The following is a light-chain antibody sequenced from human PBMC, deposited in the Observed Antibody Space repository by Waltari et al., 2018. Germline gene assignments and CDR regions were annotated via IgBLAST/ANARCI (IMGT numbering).Light chain of an antibody. V-gene: IGKV3-11*01. Sequence: SVFTQSPVTLPLSPGERATLPCRASQNVYDYLAWYQQKPGQAPRLLIYAASNRATGIPASFSSSGSRTDFTLNISSLEPEDFAVYYCHQRSSWPSITFGQGTRLTIK. CDR2: AAS. J-gene: IGKJ5*01. CDR1: QNVYDY. CDR3: HQRSSWPSIT.